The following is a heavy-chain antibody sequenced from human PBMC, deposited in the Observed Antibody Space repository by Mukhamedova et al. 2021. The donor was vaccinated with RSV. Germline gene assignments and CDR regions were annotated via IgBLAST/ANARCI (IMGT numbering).Heavy chain of an antibody. J-gene: IGHJ5*02. CDR2: INHSGST. CDR3: ARDRDCSGGSCYLLDWFHP. Sequence: EWIGEINHSGSTNYNPSLKSRVTISVDTSKNQFSLKLSSVTAADTAVYYCARDRDCSGGSCYLLDWFHPWGQGTLVTVSS. V-gene: IGHV4-34*01. D-gene: IGHD2-15*01.